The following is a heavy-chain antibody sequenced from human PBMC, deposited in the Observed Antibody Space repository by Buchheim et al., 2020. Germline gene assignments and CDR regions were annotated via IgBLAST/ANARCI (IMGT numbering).Heavy chain of an antibody. Sequence: QVQLQESGPGLVKPSETLSLTCTVSGGSVSDGSYYWSWIRQPPGKGLEWIGYIYHSGSTNYNPSPKSRVTISVDTPNNQFSLKLNSVTAADTAVYYCARLVAVAATVGDYWGQGTL. CDR2: IYHSGST. CDR1: GGSVSDGSYY. V-gene: IGHV4-61*01. J-gene: IGHJ4*02. CDR3: ARLVAVAATVGDY. D-gene: IGHD2-15*01.